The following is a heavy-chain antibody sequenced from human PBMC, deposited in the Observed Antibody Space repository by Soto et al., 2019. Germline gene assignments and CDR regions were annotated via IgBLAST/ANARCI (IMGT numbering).Heavy chain of an antibody. CDR1: GFTFSSYA. Sequence: EVQLLESGGGLVQPGGSLRLSCAASGFTFSSYAMSWVRQAPGKGLEWVSAISGSGGSTYYADSVKGRFTISRDNSKNTLYLQMNNLRAEDTAVYYCAKGKFLEWLLYDWYFDLWGRGTLVTVSS. D-gene: IGHD3-3*01. CDR2: ISGSGGST. V-gene: IGHV3-23*01. J-gene: IGHJ2*01. CDR3: AKGKFLEWLLYDWYFDL.